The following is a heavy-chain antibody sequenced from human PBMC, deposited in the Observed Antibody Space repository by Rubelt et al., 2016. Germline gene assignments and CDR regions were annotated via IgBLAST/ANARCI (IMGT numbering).Heavy chain of an antibody. CDR1: GFAFSIYA. V-gene: IGHV3-23*01. CDR3: TKDADYDRGGYNPADY. J-gene: IGHJ4*02. Sequence: GGGLGQPGGSLRLSCTASGFAFSIYAMNWVRQAPGKGLEWVSAISSSGVSAYYIDSVRGRFTISRDNSKNTVYLEMNSLRAEDTAVYYCTKDADYDRGGYNPADYWGQGTLVTVSS. D-gene: IGHD3-22*01. CDR2: ISSSGVSA.